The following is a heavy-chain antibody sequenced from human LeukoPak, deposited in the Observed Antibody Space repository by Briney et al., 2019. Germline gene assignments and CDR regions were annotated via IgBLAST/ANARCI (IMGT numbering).Heavy chain of an antibody. D-gene: IGHD6-13*01. CDR2: IWYDGSIK. V-gene: IGHV3-33*01. Sequence: GRSLRLSCAASGFNFSTYGMHWVRRAPGKGLEWVAVIWYDGSIKNYADSVKGRFTISRDNSKNTVYLQMDSLRAEDTALYYCARGQQLVKTDWGQGTLVTVSS. J-gene: IGHJ4*02. CDR1: GFNFSTYG. CDR3: ARGQQLVKTD.